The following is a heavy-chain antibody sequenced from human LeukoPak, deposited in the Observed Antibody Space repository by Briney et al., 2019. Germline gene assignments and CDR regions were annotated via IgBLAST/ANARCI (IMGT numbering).Heavy chain of an antibody. D-gene: IGHD5-18*01. J-gene: IGHJ5*02. CDR1: GYTFTSYY. CDR3: ARHYYPSRGYSYGYFWFDP. CDR2: INPSGGST. Sequence: ASVKVSCKASGYTFTSYYMHWVRQAPGQGLEWMGIINPSGGSTSYAQKFQGRVTMTRDRSTSTVYMELSSLRSEDTAVYYCARHYYPSRGYSYGYFWFDPWGQGTLVTVSS. V-gene: IGHV1-46*01.